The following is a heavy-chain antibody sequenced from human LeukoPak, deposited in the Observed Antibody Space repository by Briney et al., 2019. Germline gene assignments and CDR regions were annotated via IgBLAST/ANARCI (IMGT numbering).Heavy chain of an antibody. V-gene: IGHV4-30-2*01. D-gene: IGHD3-10*01. CDR1: GGSISSSAYY. Sequence: SETLSLTCTVSGGSISSSAYYWSWIRQHPGKGLEWIGYIFHTGHTSYNPSLKSRVTISVDMSKNQLSLKLSSVTAADTAVYYCARGFYGSGSQFDYWGQGTLVTVSS. J-gene: IGHJ4*02. CDR2: IFHTGHT. CDR3: ARGFYGSGSQFDY.